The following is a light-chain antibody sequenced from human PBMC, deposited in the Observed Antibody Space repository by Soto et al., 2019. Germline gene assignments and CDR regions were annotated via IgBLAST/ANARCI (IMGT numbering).Light chain of an antibody. CDR2: DAS. CDR3: EHYDNNPHS. CDR1: QTIGSW. J-gene: IGKJ1*01. V-gene: IGKV1-5*01. Sequence: DIQMTQSPSTLSATVGDRVTITCRASQTIGSWLAWYQQKPGTAPKLLIYDASTLESGVPSRFSGSGYRVELTLTIISLQPDDFASDNCEHYDNNPHSFGEGTKVDIK.